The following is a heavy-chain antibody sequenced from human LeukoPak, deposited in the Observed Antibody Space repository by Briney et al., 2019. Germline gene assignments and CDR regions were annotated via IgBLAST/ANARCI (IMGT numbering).Heavy chain of an antibody. D-gene: IGHD3-22*01. CDR2: ILYDGINK. CDR1: GFTFSSYG. Sequence: GGPLRLSCAASGFTFSSYGMHWVRQAPGKGLEWVAVILYDGINKYYADSVKGRFTISRDNSKNTLYLQMNSLRAEDTAVYYCAKVILGGYYDSSGYYEDYWGQGTLVTVSS. J-gene: IGHJ4*02. CDR3: AKVILGGYYDSSGYYEDY. V-gene: IGHV3-30*18.